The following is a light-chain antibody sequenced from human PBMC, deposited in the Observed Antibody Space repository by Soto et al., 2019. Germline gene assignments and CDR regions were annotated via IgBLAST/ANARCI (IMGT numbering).Light chain of an antibody. CDR2: RAS. CDR1: QNIYSN. Sequence: IVMTQSPATLSVSPGERATLSCRASQNIYSNIAWYQQRPAQAPRLLIYRASTRATGVPARFSGSGSGTEFTLYISSMQFEDFTVYSCLHYHNLCEFGQVTKVDIK. J-gene: IGKJ1*01. CDR3: LHYHNLCE. V-gene: IGKV3-15*01.